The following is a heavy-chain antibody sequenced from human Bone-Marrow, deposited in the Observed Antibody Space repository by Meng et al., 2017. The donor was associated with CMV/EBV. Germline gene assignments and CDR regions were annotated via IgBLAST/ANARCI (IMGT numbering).Heavy chain of an antibody. J-gene: IGHJ6*02. CDR1: GFTFSSYA. CDR3: ARDEQEMATIRYYYYGMDV. D-gene: IGHD5-24*01. Sequence: GESLKISCAASGFTFSSYAMHWVRQAPGKGLEWVAVISYDGSNKYYADSVKGRFTISRDNSKNTLYLQMNSLRAEDTAVYYCARDEQEMATIRYYYYGMDVWGQGTTVTVYS. V-gene: IGHV3-30-3*01. CDR2: ISYDGSNK.